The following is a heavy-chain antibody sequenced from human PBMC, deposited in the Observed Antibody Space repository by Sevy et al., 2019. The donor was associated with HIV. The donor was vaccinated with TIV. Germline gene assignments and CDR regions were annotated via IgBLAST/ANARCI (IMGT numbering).Heavy chain of an antibody. CDR1: GFTFSHYA. CDR3: ARLSSCGGDCYYFDY. Sequence: GGSVRLSCAASGFTFSHYALHWVRQAPGKGLEWVAIMSYGGNSENYADSVKGRFTISRDNSKNALYLQMNSLRAEDTALYYCARLSSCGGDCYYFDYWGQGTLVTVSS. CDR2: MSYGGNSE. V-gene: IGHV3-30*04. J-gene: IGHJ4*02. D-gene: IGHD2-21*02.